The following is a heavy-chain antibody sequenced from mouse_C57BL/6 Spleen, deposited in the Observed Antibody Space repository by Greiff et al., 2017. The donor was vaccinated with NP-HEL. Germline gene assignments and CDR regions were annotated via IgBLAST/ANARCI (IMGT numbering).Heavy chain of an antibody. CDR1: GFTFSSYA. CDR2: ISDGGSYT. J-gene: IGHJ4*01. Sequence: DVKLVESGGGLVKPGGSLKLSCAASGFTFSSYAMSWVRQTPEKRLEWVATISDGGSYTYYPDNVKGRFTISRDNAKNNLYLQMSHLKSEDTAMYYCERRGWDVGNYAMDYWGQGTSVTVSS. V-gene: IGHV5-4*03. CDR3: ERRGWDVGNYAMDY. D-gene: IGHD4-1*01.